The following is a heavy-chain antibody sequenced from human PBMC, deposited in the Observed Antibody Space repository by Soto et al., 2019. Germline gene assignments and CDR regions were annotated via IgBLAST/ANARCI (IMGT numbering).Heavy chain of an antibody. CDR3: AREVWELLPYYGMDV. CDR2: IIPIFGTA. J-gene: IGHJ6*02. V-gene: IGHV1-69*13. D-gene: IGHD1-26*01. Sequence: GASVKVSCKASGGTFSSYAISWVRQAPGQGLEWMGGIIPIFGTANYAQKFQGRVTITADESTSTAYMELSSLRSEDTAVYYCAREVWELLPYYGMDVWGQGTTVTVSS. CDR1: GGTFSSYA.